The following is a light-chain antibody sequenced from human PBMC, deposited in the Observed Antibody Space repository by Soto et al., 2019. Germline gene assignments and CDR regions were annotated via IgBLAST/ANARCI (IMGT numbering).Light chain of an antibody. CDR1: SSDVGGYNY. V-gene: IGLV2-14*01. CDR3: SSYTSSSTLV. CDR2: EVN. Sequence: QSALTQPPSASGSPGQSVAISCTGTSSDVGGYNYVSWYQQHPGKAPKLMIYEVNKRPSGVSNRFSGSKSGNTASLTISGLQAEDEADYYCSSYTSSSTLVFGGGTKLTVL. J-gene: IGLJ2*01.